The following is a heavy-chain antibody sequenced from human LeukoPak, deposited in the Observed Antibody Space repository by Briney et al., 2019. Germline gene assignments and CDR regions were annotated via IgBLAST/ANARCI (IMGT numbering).Heavy chain of an antibody. CDR3: ARKYNDSLDWLDP. Sequence: SVKVSCKASGGTFSSYAISWVRQAPGQGLEWMGGIIPIFGTANYAQKFQGRVTITADESTSTAYMELSSLRSEDTAVYYCARKYNDSLDWLDPWGQGTLVTVSS. CDR1: GGTFSSYA. J-gene: IGHJ5*02. V-gene: IGHV1-69*13. CDR2: IIPIFGTA. D-gene: IGHD3-3*01.